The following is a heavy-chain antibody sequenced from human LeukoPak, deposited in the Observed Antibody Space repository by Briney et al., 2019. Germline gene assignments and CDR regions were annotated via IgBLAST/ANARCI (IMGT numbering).Heavy chain of an antibody. V-gene: IGHV4-59*01. D-gene: IGHD6-13*01. J-gene: IGHJ5*02. CDR2: IYYSGST. CDR3: ARVSGSSCFDP. Sequence: SETLSLTCTVSGGSISSYYWSWIRQPPGKGLEWIGYIYYSGSTNYNPSLKSRVTISVDTSKNQFSLKLSSVTAADTAVYYCARVSGSSCFDPWGQGTLVTVSS. CDR1: GGSISSYY.